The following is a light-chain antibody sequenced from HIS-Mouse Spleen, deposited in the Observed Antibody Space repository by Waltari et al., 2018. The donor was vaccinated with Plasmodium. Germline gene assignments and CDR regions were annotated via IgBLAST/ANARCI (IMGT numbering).Light chain of an antibody. CDR3: CSYAGSSTV. J-gene: IGLJ3*02. CDR1: SSDVGSYNL. V-gene: IGLV2-23*01. Sequence: QSALTQPASVSGSPGQSITISCTGTSSDVGSYNLVSWYQQHPGKAPQLMIYEAIKRPSGVSNRFSGSKSGNTAALTSSGLQAEDEADYYCCSYAGSSTVFGGGTKLTVL. CDR2: EAI.